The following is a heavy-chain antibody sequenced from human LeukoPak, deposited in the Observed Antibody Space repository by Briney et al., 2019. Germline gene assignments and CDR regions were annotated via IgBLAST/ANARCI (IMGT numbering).Heavy chain of an antibody. D-gene: IGHD3-3*01. CDR3: AREGGATYYDFWSGYYVTSRYYFDC. CDR1: GYTFTSYA. Sequence: GASVKVSCKASGYTFTSYAMHWVRQAPGQRLEWMGWINAGNGNTKYSQKFQGRVTITRDTSASTAYMELSSLRSEDTAVYYCAREGGATYYDFWSGYYVTSRYYFDCWGQGTLVTVSS. V-gene: IGHV1-3*01. J-gene: IGHJ4*02. CDR2: INAGNGNT.